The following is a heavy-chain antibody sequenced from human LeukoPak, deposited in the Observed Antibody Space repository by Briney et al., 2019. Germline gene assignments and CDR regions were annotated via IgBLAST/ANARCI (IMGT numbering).Heavy chain of an antibody. CDR2: INHSGST. V-gene: IGHV4-34*01. CDR1: GGSFSGYY. D-gene: IGHD6-13*01. J-gene: IGHJ2*01. Sequence: SETLSLTCAVYGGSFSGYYWSWIRQPPGKGLGWIGEINHSGSTNYNPSLKSRVTISVDTSKNQFSLKLSSVTAADTAVYYCARRGSSSWYSYWVSHFDLWGRGTLVTVSS. CDR3: ARRGSSSWYSYWVSHFDL.